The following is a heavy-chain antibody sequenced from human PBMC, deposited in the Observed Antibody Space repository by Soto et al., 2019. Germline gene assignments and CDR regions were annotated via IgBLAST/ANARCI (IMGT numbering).Heavy chain of an antibody. V-gene: IGHV3-30*18. CDR1: GFTFSSYG. Sequence: QVQLVESGGGVVQPGRSLTLSCAASGFTFSSYGMHWVRQAPGKGLEWVAVISYDGSNKYYADSVKGRFTISRDNSKNTLYLQMNSLRAEDTAVYYCAKDGYSSSSSYSDYYYYYMDVWGKGTTVTVSS. CDR2: ISYDGSNK. CDR3: AKDGYSSSSSYSDYYYYYMDV. D-gene: IGHD6-6*01. J-gene: IGHJ6*03.